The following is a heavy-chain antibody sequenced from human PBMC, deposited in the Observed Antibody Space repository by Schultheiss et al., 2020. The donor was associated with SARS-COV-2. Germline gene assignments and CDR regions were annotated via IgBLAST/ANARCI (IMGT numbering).Heavy chain of an antibody. V-gene: IGHV3-48*03. Sequence: GGSLRLSCAASGFTFSSYEMNWVRQAPGKGLEWVSYISSSGSTIYYADSVKGRFTISRDNAKNSLYLQMNSLRAEDTALYYCAKGHTGGVAGTFDYWGQGTLVTVSS. CDR1: GFTFSSYE. J-gene: IGHJ4*02. CDR3: AKGHTGGVAGTFDY. CDR2: ISSSGSTI. D-gene: IGHD6-19*01.